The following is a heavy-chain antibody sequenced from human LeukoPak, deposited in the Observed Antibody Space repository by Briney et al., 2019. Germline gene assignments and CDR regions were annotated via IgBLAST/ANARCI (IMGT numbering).Heavy chain of an antibody. V-gene: IGHV3-7*01. Sequence: GGSLRLSCAASGFTFSSYATSWVRQAPGKGLEWVANIKGDGSQKYYVDSVKGRFTISRDNAKNSLYLQMNSLRAEDTALYYWLRDYQGYWGQGTLVTVS. D-gene: IGHD6-13*01. J-gene: IGHJ4*02. CDR3: LRDYQGY. CDR1: GFTFSSYA. CDR2: IKGDGSQK.